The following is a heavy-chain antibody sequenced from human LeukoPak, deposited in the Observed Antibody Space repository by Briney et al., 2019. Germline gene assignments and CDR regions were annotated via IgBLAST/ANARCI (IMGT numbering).Heavy chain of an antibody. CDR3: ARGRYGDLYYFDY. Sequence: SETLSLTCAVYGGSFSGYYWSWIRQPPGKGLEWIGEINHSGSTNYNPSLKSRVPISVDTSKNQFSLKLSSVTAADTAVYYCARGRYGDLYYFDYWGQGTLVSVSS. V-gene: IGHV4-34*01. J-gene: IGHJ4*02. CDR1: GGSFSGYY. D-gene: IGHD4-17*01. CDR2: INHSGST.